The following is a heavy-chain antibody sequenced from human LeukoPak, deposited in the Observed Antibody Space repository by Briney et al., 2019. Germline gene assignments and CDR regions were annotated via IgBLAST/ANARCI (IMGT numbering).Heavy chain of an antibody. D-gene: IGHD2-2*01. CDR2: ILYDGSYK. CDR1: GFTFSNYG. CDR3: ARDDQLDPDGMDV. Sequence: GGSLRLSCAASGFTFSNYGMHWVRQAPGKGLEWVAVILYDGSYKNYADSVKGRFTISRDNAKNSLYLRMNSLRTEDTAVYYCARDDQLDPDGMDVWGQGTTVTVSS. V-gene: IGHV3-30*03. J-gene: IGHJ6*02.